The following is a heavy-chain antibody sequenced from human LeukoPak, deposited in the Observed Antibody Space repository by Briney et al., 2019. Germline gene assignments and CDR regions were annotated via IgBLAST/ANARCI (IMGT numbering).Heavy chain of an antibody. V-gene: IGHV4-34*01. CDR1: GGSFSGYY. D-gene: IGHD3-10*01. CDR3: ARRATVLLWFGESENWFDP. J-gene: IGHJ5*02. Sequence: NTSETLSLTCAVYGGSFSGYYWSWIRQPPGKGLEWIGEINHSGSTNYNPSLKSRVTISVDTSKNQFSLKLSSVTAADTAVYYCARRATVLLWFGESENWFDPWGQGTLVTVSS. CDR2: INHSGST.